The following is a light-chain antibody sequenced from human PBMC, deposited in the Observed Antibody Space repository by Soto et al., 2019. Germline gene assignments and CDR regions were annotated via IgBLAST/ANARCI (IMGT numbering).Light chain of an antibody. V-gene: IGKV1-39*01. J-gene: IGKJ4*01. CDR2: AAS. Sequence: DLQMTQSPSSLSASVGDRVTITCRASQSINSFLNWYQQKPGKAPKLLINAASSLQSGVPSRFSGSRSGTDFTLTISSLQPEDFATYYCQQCDSTPQTFGGGTRVEIK. CDR3: QQCDSTPQT. CDR1: QSINSF.